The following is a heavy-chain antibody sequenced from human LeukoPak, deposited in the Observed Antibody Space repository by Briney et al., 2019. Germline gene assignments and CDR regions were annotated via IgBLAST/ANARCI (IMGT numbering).Heavy chain of an antibody. D-gene: IGHD3-10*01. CDR1: GFTFSSYA. CDR2: ISGSDGST. V-gene: IGHV3-23*01. CDR3: GLSMVRALSPDY. J-gene: IGHJ4*02. Sequence: VGSLRLSCAASGFTFSSYAMSWVRQAPGKGLEWVSVISGSDGSTYYADSVKGRFTISRDNSKNTLYLQMDSLRDEDTAVYYCGLSMVRALSPDYWGQGTLVTVSS.